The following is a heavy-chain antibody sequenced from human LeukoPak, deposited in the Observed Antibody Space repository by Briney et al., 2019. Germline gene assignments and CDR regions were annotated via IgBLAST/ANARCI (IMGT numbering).Heavy chain of an antibody. CDR1: GGTFSSYT. D-gene: IGHD1-26*01. V-gene: IGHV1-69*02. CDR3: ARVGTSGSPTYFDY. CDR2: IIPILGIA. J-gene: IGHJ4*02. Sequence: SSVKVSCKASGGTFSSYTISWVRQAPGQGLEWMGRIIPILGIANYAQKFQGRVTITADKSTSTAYVELSSLRSEDTAVYYCARVGTSGSPTYFDYWGQGTLVTVSS.